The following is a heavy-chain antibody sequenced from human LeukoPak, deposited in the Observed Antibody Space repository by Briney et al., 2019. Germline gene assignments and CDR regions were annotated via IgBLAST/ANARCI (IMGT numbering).Heavy chain of an antibody. Sequence: GGSLRLSCAVSGFNFSSYWIHWVRQAPGKGLVWVSLINTDGSATTYGDSAKGRFTVSRDNDKNTLFLDMNSLRVEDTAVYYCARGTAATAGIDYWGQGTLVTGSS. CDR2: INTDGSAT. V-gene: IGHV3-74*01. D-gene: IGHD6-13*01. CDR1: GFNFSSYW. J-gene: IGHJ4*02. CDR3: ARGTAATAGIDY.